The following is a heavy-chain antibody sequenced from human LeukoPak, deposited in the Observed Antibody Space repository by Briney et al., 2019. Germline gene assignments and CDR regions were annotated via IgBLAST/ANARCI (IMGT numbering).Heavy chain of an antibody. CDR1: GGCISSYY. D-gene: IGHD3-22*01. CDR2: IYYSGST. Sequence: SETLSLTCTVSGGCISSYYWSWIRQPPGKGLEWIGYIYYSGSTNYNPSLKSRVTISVDTPKNQFSLKLSSVTAADTAVYYCARDTGGGDYYDSSGYPASYFDYWGQGTLVTVSS. CDR3: ARDTGGGDYYDSSGYPASYFDY. J-gene: IGHJ4*02. V-gene: IGHV4-59*12.